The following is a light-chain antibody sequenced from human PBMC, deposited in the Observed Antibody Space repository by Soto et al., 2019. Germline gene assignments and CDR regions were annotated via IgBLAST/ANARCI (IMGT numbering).Light chain of an antibody. J-gene: IGKJ1*01. V-gene: IGKV1-8*01. Sequence: AIRMTQSPSSFSASTGDIVTITCGASQGISSYLAWYQQKPGKAPKLLIYDASSLESGVPSRFSGSGSGTEFTLTISSLQPDDFATYYCQQYNSYSRTFGQGTKVDIK. CDR2: DAS. CDR1: QGISSY. CDR3: QQYNSYSRT.